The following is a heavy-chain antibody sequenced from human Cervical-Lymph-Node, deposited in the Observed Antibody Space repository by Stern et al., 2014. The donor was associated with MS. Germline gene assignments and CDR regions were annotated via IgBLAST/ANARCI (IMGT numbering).Heavy chain of an antibody. V-gene: IGHV1-3*01. CDR3: ATQMQLSF. CDR1: GYTSTNYA. D-gene: IGHD1-1*01. CDR2: INFGNSNT. J-gene: IGHJ4*02. Sequence: QVQLMQSGAEVKKPGASVNVSCETSGYTSTNYALHWVRQAPGQRLEWMGWINFGNSNTKYSQRFQGRVTITRDTSASTAYMELSGLTSEDTAVYYCATQMQLSFWGQGTLVIVSS.